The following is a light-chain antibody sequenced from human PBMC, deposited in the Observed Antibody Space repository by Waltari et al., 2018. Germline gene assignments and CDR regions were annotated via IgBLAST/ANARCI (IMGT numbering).Light chain of an antibody. V-gene: IGKV1-39*01. CDR3: QQSYSNPT. CDR2: AAY. CDR1: QSISSY. J-gene: IGKJ1*01. Sequence: DIQMTQSPSSLSASVGDRVTVTCRASQSISSYLNWYQQKPGKAPKLLIYAAYRLQSGVPSRFSGSRSGTDFTLTISSLQPEDFATYYGQQSYSNPTFGQGTKVEIK.